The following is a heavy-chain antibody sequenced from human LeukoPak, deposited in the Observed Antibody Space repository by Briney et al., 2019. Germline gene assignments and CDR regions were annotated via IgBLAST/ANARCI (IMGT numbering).Heavy chain of an antibody. CDR2: ISYDGSNK. Sequence: GGSLRLSCAASGFTFSSYAMHWVRHAPGKGLEWVAVISYDGSNKYYGDSVKGRFTISRDNSKNTLYLQMNSLRAEDTAVYYCARASPPRYTYDPYYFDCWGQGTLVTVSS. D-gene: IGHD5-18*01. V-gene: IGHV3-30*04. CDR1: GFTFSSYA. CDR3: ARASPPRYTYDPYYFDC. J-gene: IGHJ4*02.